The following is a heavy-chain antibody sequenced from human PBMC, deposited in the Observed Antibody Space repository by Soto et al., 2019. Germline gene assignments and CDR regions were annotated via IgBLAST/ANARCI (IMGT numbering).Heavy chain of an antibody. Sequence: QVQLVESGGGVVQPGGSLRLSCAASGFTFSNYGMHWVRQAPGKGLEWVAVIWYDGNNKYYADSVKGRFTISGDNSNNTLYVQMTSLRAEDTAVYSCARGLHALFDYWGQGTLVTVSS. CDR1: GFTFSNYG. CDR2: IWYDGNNK. J-gene: IGHJ4*02. CDR3: ARGLHALFDY. V-gene: IGHV3-33*01. D-gene: IGHD2-2*01.